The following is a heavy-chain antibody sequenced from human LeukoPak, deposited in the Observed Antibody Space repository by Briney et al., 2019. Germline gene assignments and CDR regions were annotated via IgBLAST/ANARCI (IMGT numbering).Heavy chain of an antibody. CDR3: ARDPITMVRGVIIKYYYYYMDV. CDR2: IFPSGGEI. V-gene: IGHV3-23*01. Sequence: GGSLRLSCAASGFTFSTFAMIWVRQPPGKGLEWVSSIFPSGGEIHYADSVRGRFTISRDNSKSTLSLQMNSLRAEDTAVYYCARDPITMVRGVIIKYYYYYMDVWGKGTTVTISS. D-gene: IGHD3-10*01. J-gene: IGHJ6*03. CDR1: GFTFSTFA.